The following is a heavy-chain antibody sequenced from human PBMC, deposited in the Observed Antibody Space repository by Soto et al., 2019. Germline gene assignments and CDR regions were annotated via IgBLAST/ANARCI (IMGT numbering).Heavy chain of an antibody. D-gene: IGHD6-25*01. V-gene: IGHV4-39*01. CDR2: MYYSGTT. Sequence: QLQLQESGPGLVKPSETLSLTCTVSGGSISSSDFYWGWLRQTPGKGLEFIGSMYYSGTTYYNPSLKSRVTISVDTSKNPFPLKLISVTAAHTAVYYCAVVDSTGNWFDPWGEGALVTVSS. CDR3: AVVDSTGNWFDP. J-gene: IGHJ5*02. CDR1: GGSISSSDFY.